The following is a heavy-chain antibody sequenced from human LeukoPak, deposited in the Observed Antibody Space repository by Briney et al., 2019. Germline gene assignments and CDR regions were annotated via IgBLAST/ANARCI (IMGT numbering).Heavy chain of an antibody. J-gene: IGHJ3*01. CDR3: TSEDYDILTQV. Sequence: PGGSLRLSCAASGFTFSNAWMSWVRQASGKGLEWVGRIRSKANSYATAYAASVKGRFTISRDDSKNTAYLQMNSLKTEDTAVYYCTSEDYDILTQVWGQGTMVTVSS. CDR1: GFTFSNAW. CDR2: IRSKANSYAT. V-gene: IGHV3-73*01. D-gene: IGHD3-9*01.